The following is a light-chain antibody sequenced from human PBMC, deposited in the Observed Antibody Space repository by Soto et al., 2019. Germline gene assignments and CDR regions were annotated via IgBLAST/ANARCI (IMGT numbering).Light chain of an antibody. V-gene: IGKV3-11*01. Sequence: ELVLTQFPVTLSLSPGARATLSCSASQSVSSYLAWYQQKNGQAPRLLIYDASNRATGIPDRFSGSGSGTDLTINISSLEPEDVAVYDGQQYSNWTITFGRGTRLDIK. CDR3: QQYSNWTIT. J-gene: IGKJ5*01. CDR2: DAS. CDR1: QSVSSY.